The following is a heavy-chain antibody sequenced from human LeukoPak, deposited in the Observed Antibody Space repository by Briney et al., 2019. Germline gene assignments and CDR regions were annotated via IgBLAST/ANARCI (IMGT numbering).Heavy chain of an antibody. CDR1: GFTFSRYW. D-gene: IGHD3-10*01. CDR3: TLRKGGGSGSYYLDN. V-gene: IGHV3-74*03. CDR2: INRDESST. J-gene: IGHJ4*02. Sequence: GGPLSLLCAPSGFTFSRYWVQYVPQAPGKGLVHISRINRDESSTTYAHSVKGRFTISGDTAKNTLYLKMSSLKTEDTAVYYCTLRKGGGSGSYYLDNWGQGNLVTVSS.